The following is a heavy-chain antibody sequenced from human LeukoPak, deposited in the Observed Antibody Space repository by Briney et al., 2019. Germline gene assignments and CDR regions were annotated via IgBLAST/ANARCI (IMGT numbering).Heavy chain of an antibody. CDR3: AETLGYSYGNYFDY. CDR1: GFTFSSYA. Sequence: SGGSLRLSCAASGFTFSSYAMSWVRQAPGKGLEWVSAISGSGGSTYYADSVKGRFTISRDNSKNTLYLQMNSLRAEDTAVYYCAETLGYSYGNYFDYWGQGTLVTVSS. D-gene: IGHD5-18*01. J-gene: IGHJ4*02. V-gene: IGHV3-23*01. CDR2: ISGSGGST.